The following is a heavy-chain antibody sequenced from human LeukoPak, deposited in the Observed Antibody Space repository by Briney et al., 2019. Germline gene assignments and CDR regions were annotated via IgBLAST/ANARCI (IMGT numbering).Heavy chain of an antibody. D-gene: IGHD4-17*01. V-gene: IGHV3-53*01. J-gene: IGHJ4*02. CDR3: ANDRGATVTTGTY. Sequence: PGGSLRLSCAASGFTVSSNYMSWVRQAPGKGLEWVSVIYSGGSTYYADSVKGRFTISRDNSKNTLYLQMNSLRAEDTAVYYCANDRGATVTTGTYWGQGTLVTVSS. CDR2: IYSGGST. CDR1: GFTVSSNY.